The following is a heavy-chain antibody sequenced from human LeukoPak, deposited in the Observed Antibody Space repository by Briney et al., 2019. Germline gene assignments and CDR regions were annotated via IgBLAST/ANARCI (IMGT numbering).Heavy chain of an antibody. CDR2: INHSGST. D-gene: IGHD4-17*01. CDR1: GGSFSGYY. Sequence: PSETLSLTCAVYGGSFSGYYWSWIRQPPGKGLEWIGEINHSGSTNYNPSLKSRVTISVDTSKNQFSLKLSSVTAADTAVYYCAGGTTVTTAVHDAFDIWGQGTMVTVPS. V-gene: IGHV4-34*01. CDR3: AGGTTVTTAVHDAFDI. J-gene: IGHJ3*02.